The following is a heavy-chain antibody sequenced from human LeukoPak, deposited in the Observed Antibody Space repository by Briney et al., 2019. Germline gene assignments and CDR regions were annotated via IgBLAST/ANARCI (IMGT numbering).Heavy chain of an antibody. V-gene: IGHV4-39*01. D-gene: IGHD5-18*01. Sequence: PSETLSLTCAVSGGSISSSSYYWGWIRQPPGKGLEWIGTIYYSGTTYYNPSLTRRVTISVDASKNQFSLKLSSVTAADTAVYYCGRGYSYGGSYIDYWGQGTLVTVSS. CDR3: GRGYSYGGSYIDY. J-gene: IGHJ4*02. CDR2: IYYSGTT. CDR1: GGSISSSSYY.